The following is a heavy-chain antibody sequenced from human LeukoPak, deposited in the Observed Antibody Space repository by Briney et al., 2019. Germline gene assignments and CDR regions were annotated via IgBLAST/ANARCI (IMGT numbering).Heavy chain of an antibody. D-gene: IGHD6-25*01. CDR3: ARDLSGGYTYDY. J-gene: IGHJ4*02. V-gene: IGHV3-30-3*01. CDR1: GFTFSSYA. CDR2: ISYDGSNK. Sequence: GGSLRLSCAASGFTFSSYAMPWVRQAPGKGLEWVAVISYDGSNKYYADSVKGRFTISRDNSKNTLYLQMNSLRAKDTAVYYCARDLSGGYTYDYWGQGTLVTVSS.